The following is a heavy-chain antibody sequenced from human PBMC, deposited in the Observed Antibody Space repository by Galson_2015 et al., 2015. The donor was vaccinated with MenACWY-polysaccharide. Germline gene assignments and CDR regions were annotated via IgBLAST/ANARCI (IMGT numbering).Heavy chain of an antibody. CDR1: GYTFTGYY. CDR2: INPNSGGT. D-gene: IGHD6-13*01. J-gene: IGHJ4*02. CDR3: ARVLAGYSSSWYSGYFDY. V-gene: IGHV1-2*02. Sequence: SVKVSCKASGYTFTGYYMHWVRQAPGQGLEWMGWINPNSGGTNYAQKFQGRVTMTRDTSISTAYMELSRLRSDDTAVYDCARVLAGYSSSWYSGYFDYWGQGTLVTVSS.